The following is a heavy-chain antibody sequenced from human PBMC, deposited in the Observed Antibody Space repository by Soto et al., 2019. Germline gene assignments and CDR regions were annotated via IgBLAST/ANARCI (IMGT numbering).Heavy chain of an antibody. CDR2: INHSGST. V-gene: IGHV4-34*01. D-gene: IGHD2-15*01. J-gene: IGHJ3*02. CDR3: ARGMLPGSFDI. Sequence: SETLSLTCAVYGGSFSGCYWSWIRQPPGKGLDWIGEINHSGSTNYNPSLKSRVTISVDTSKNQFSLKLSSVTAADTAVYYCARGMLPGSFDIWGQGTMVTVSS. CDR1: GGSFSGCY.